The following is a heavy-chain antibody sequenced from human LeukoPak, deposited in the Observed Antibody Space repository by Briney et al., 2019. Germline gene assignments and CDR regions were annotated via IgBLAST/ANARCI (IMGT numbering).Heavy chain of an antibody. CDR3: ARDAGAWFGELLPYFDF. V-gene: IGHV3-30-3*01. CDR1: GFTFSSYA. Sequence: GGSLRLSCAASGFTFSSYAMHWVRQSPGKGLEWVAVMSYDGISKYYADSVKGRFTISRDSSKSTLYLQLSSLRAEDTAVYYCARDAGAWFGELLPYFDFWGQGTLVTVSS. D-gene: IGHD3-10*01. J-gene: IGHJ4*02. CDR2: MSYDGISK.